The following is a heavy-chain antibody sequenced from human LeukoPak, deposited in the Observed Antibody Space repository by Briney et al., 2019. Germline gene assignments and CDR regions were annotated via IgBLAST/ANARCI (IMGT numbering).Heavy chain of an antibody. D-gene: IGHD5-12*01. V-gene: IGHV3-33*01. CDR2: IWYDGSNK. CDR3: ARDLGYSAYATVRGYVFDI. J-gene: IGHJ3*02. CDR1: GFTFSTYA. Sequence: PGRSLRLSCAASGFTFSTYAMYWVRQAPGKGLEWVTVIWYDGSNKYYADSVKGRFTISRDNSKNTLYLQMDSLRAEDTAVYYCARDLGYSAYATVRGYVFDIWGQGTMVTVSS.